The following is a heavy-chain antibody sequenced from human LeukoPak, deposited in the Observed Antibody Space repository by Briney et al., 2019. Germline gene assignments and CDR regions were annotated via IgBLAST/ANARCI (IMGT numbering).Heavy chain of an antibody. D-gene: IGHD2-15*01. CDR2: IDTTSTTT. Sequence: GGSLRLSCAASGFSFSSYTMNWVRQAPGRGREWISYIDTTSTTTNYADSVRGRFTISRDNAKNSLYLQMDSLRAEDTALYYCARGLVVVAQYFQHWGQGTLVTVSS. CDR1: GFSFSSYT. J-gene: IGHJ1*01. CDR3: ARGLVVVAQYFQH. V-gene: IGHV3-48*01.